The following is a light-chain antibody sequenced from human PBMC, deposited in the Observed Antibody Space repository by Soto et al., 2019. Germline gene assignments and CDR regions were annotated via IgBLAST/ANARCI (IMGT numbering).Light chain of an antibody. V-gene: IGKV1-5*03. CDR3: KQYNSYPLT. J-gene: IGKJ4*01. CDR1: QSISSW. CDR2: KSS. Sequence: DIKMTQSPSTLSASVGDRVTIACRASQSISSWLAWYQQTPGKAPKLLIYKSSSLESGVPSRFSGSGSGTEFTLTISSLQPDDFATYYCKQYNSYPLTFGGGTKVDI.